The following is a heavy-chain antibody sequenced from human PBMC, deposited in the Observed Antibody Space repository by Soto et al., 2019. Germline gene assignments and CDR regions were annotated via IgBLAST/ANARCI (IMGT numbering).Heavy chain of an antibody. V-gene: IGHV3-23*01. Sequence: EVQLLESGGGLVQPGGSLRLSCVASGFTFSTYAMSWVRQAPGKGLEWVSASIGGGDTTYYANSVKGRFTISRDNSKNMLFLQMNSPRVEDTAVYYCAKDSTTYYGYFHYWGQGTLVTVSS. D-gene: IGHD3-10*01. CDR1: GFTFSTYA. J-gene: IGHJ4*02. CDR3: AKDSTTYYGYFHY. CDR2: SIGGGDTT.